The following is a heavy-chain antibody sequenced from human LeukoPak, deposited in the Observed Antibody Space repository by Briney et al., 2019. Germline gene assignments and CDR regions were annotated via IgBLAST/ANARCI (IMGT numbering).Heavy chain of an antibody. J-gene: IGHJ4*02. D-gene: IGHD3-3*01. CDR3: ARDLTYYDFWSGYDNYFDY. Sequence: GGSLRLSCAASGFTFSSYWMSWVRQAPGKGLEWVANIKQDGSEKYYVDSVKGRFTISRDNAKNSLYLQMNSPRAEDTAVYYCARDLTYYDFWSGYDNYFDYWGQGTLVTVSS. CDR1: GFTFSSYW. V-gene: IGHV3-7*01. CDR2: IKQDGSEK.